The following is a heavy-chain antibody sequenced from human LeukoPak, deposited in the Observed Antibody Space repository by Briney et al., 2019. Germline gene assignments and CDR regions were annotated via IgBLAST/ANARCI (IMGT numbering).Heavy chain of an antibody. Sequence: GWSLRLSCAASGFTFSTFWMHWVRQAPGKGLVWVSRVSDDGSTTTYADSVKGRFTISRDNAKNTLYLQMNSLRPEDTAVYYCVRHNAARAFDIWGQGTMVIVSS. CDR3: VRHNAARAFDI. CDR1: GFTFSTFW. D-gene: IGHD1-1*01. J-gene: IGHJ3*02. CDR2: VSDDGSTT. V-gene: IGHV3-74*03.